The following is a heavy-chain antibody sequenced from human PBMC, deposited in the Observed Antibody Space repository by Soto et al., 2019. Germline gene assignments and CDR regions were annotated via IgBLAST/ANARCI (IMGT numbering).Heavy chain of an antibody. Sequence: PSETLSLTCTVSGGSISSYYWSWIRQPPGKGLEWIGYIYYSGSTNYNPSLKSRVTISVDTSKNQFSLKLSSVTAADTAVYYCARRGALGYCSGGSCYSKRGGYSYYYLDVWGKGTTVTAP. V-gene: IGHV4-59*08. D-gene: IGHD2-15*01. CDR1: GGSISSYY. CDR2: IYYSGST. CDR3: ARRGALGYCSGGSCYSKRGGYSYYYLDV. J-gene: IGHJ6*03.